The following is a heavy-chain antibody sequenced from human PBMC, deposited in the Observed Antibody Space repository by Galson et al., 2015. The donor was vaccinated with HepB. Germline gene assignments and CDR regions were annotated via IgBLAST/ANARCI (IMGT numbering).Heavy chain of an antibody. Sequence: SLRLSCAASGFTFNNAWMSWVRQAPGKGLEWVGRIKRKTNGGTTDSAAPVTGRFTISRDDSKNTLYLQMNSLKTEDTAVYYCTTERRSSGYYSDFVHWGQGTLVTVSS. D-gene: IGHD3-22*01. CDR1: GFTFNNAW. J-gene: IGHJ4*02. CDR3: TTERRSSGYYSDFVH. V-gene: IGHV3-15*01. CDR2: IKRKTNGGTT.